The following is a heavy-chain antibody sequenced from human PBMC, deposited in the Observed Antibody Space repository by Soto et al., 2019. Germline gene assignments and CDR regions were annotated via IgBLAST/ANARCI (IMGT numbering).Heavy chain of an antibody. CDR1: GGSISSYYW. J-gene: IGHJ4*02. CDR2: IFWDDDK. D-gene: IGHD5-18*01. Sequence: TLSLTCTVSGGSISSYYWSWIRQPPEKTLEWLGIIFWDDDKRYRASRKSRVTITKDTSKIQLVLTMTNMDPVDTALYYCAHLPWKQLWPRAPVVYWGQGTPVTVSS. V-gene: IGHV2-5*08. CDR3: AHLPWKQLWPRAPVVY.